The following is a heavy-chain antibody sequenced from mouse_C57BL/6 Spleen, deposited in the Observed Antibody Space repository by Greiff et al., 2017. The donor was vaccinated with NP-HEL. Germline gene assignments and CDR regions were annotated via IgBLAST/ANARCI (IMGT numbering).Heavy chain of an antibody. CDR1: GYTFTSYW. D-gene: IGHD4-1*01. CDR2: IHPNSGST. CDR3: ARSELYYFDY. Sequence: QVQLKQPGAELVKPGASVKLSCKASGYTFTSYWMHWVKQRPGQGLEWIGMIHPNSGSTNYNEKFKSKATLTVDKSSSTAYMQLSSLTSEDSAVYYCARSELYYFDYWGQGTTLTVSS. V-gene: IGHV1-64*01. J-gene: IGHJ2*01.